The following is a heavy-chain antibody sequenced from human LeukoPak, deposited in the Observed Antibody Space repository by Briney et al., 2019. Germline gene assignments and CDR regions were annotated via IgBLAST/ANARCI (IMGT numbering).Heavy chain of an antibody. J-gene: IGHJ6*02. V-gene: IGHV1-69*13. CDR2: IIPIFGTA. CDR3: ARGRDSGYDSYYGMDV. D-gene: IGHD5-12*01. CDR1: GGTFSSYA. Sequence: ASVTVSCKASGGTFSSYAISWVRQAPGLGLEWMGGIIPIFGTANYAQKFQGRVTITADESTSTAYMELSSLRSEDTAVYYCARGRDSGYDSYYGMDVWGQGTTVTVSS.